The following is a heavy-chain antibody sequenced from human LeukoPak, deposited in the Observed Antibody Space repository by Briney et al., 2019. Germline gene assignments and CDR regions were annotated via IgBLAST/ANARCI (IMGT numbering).Heavy chain of an antibody. J-gene: IGHJ4*02. Sequence: GGSLRLSCAASGFTFSSYEMNWVRQAPGKGLEWVSYISSGSITIFYADSVKGRFTISRDNAKNSLYLQMNSLSAEDTAVYYCVRGLYGSGKYYFDSWGQGTLVTVSS. CDR1: GFTFSSYE. CDR3: VRGLYGSGKYYFDS. D-gene: IGHD3-10*01. CDR2: ISSGSITI. V-gene: IGHV3-48*01.